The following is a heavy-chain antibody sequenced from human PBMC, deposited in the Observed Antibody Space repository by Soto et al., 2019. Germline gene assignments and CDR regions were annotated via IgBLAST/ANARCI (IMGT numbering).Heavy chain of an antibody. CDR3: ASGRVGATPLYYYAMDV. Sequence: GASVKVSCNASAYTFTSYYMHWVRQAPGQGLEWMGIINPSGSSTSYAQNFQGRVTMTRDTSTSTVYMELSSLRSEDTADYYCASGRVGATPLYYYAMDVWGQGTTVTVSS. V-gene: IGHV1-46*01. CDR1: AYTFTSYY. CDR2: INPSGSST. J-gene: IGHJ6*02. D-gene: IGHD1-26*01.